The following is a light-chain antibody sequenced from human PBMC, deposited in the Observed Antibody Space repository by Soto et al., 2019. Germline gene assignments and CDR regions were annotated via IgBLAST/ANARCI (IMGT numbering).Light chain of an antibody. CDR1: SSDVGDYNY. Sequence: QSALTQPASVSGSPGQSITISCTGTSSDVGDYNYVSWYRQHPGNAPKLIIYEVTNRPSGISNRFSGSKSGNTASLTISGLQADDESYYYCTSYSSGSSLEIFGGGTKVTVL. J-gene: IGLJ2*01. V-gene: IGLV2-14*01. CDR3: TSYSSGSSLEI. CDR2: EVT.